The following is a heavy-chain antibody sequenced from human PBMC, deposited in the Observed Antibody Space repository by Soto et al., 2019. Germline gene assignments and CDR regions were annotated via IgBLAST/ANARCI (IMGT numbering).Heavy chain of an antibody. J-gene: IGHJ4*02. V-gene: IGHV3-30*18. CDR1: GFTFSSYG. D-gene: IGHD6-19*01. CDR3: AKEMGLHSSGWPEFDY. CDR2: ISYDGINK. Sequence: QVQLVESGGGVVQPGRSLRLSCAASGFTFSSYGMHWVRQAPGKGLEWVAVISYDGINKYYADSVRGRFTISRDNSKNTLYLQMNSLRAEDTTVYYCAKEMGLHSSGWPEFDYWGQGTLVTVSS.